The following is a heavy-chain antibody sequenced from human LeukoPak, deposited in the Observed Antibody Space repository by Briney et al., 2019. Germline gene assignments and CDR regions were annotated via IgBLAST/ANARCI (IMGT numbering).Heavy chain of an antibody. CDR2: IYYSGST. CDR3: VAGTAMVMDWFDP. CDR1: GGSISSSSYY. D-gene: IGHD5-18*01. V-gene: IGHV4-39*01. Sequence: SETLSLTCTVSGGSISSSSYYWGWIRQPPGKGLEWIGSIYYSGSTYYTPSLKSRVTISVDTSKNQFSLKLSSVTAADTAVYYCVAGTAMVMDWFDPWGQGTLVTVSS. J-gene: IGHJ5*02.